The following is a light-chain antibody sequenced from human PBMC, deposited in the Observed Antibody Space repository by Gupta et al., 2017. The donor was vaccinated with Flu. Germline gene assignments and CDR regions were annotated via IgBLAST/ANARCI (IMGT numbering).Light chain of an antibody. J-gene: IGKJ2*01. CDR1: QSISSY. CDR3: QQSYSTPRYT. Sequence: DIQMTQSPSSLSASVGDRVTITCRASQSISSYLNWYQQKPGKAPKLLIYAASSLQSGVPSRFSGSGYGTDFTLTISSRQPEDFATYYCQQSYSTPRYTFGQGTKMEIK. CDR2: AAS. V-gene: IGKV1-39*01.